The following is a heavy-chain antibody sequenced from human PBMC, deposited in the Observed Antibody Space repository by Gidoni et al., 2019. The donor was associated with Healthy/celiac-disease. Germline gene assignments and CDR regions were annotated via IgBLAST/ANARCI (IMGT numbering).Heavy chain of an antibody. D-gene: IGHD3-3*01. J-gene: IGHJ4*02. CDR3: AKDRGRYYDFWSGDY. V-gene: IGHV3-9*01. CDR2: ISWNSGSI. Sequence: EVQLVESGGGLVQPGRSLRLSCAASGFTFDDYAMHWVRQAPGKGLEWVSGISWNSGSIGYADSVKGRFTISRDNAKNSLYLQMNSLRAEDTALYYCAKDRGRYYDFWSGDYWGQGTLVTVSS. CDR1: GFTFDDYA.